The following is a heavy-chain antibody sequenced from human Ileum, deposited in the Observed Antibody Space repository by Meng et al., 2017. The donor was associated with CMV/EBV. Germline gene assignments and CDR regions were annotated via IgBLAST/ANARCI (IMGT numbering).Heavy chain of an antibody. Sequence: GGSLRLSCTASGFTFNKNGMHWVRRAPGKGLEWVAVVWYDGSNEDYAKPVKGRFRISRDNSQNTLYLQMNSLRAEDTAVYYCAKDGSSIPARPSLAAVHFDHWGQGTLVTVSS. CDR1: GFTFNKNG. CDR3: AKDGSSIPARPSLAAVHFDH. D-gene: IGHD6-6*01. V-gene: IGHV3-33*06. J-gene: IGHJ4*02. CDR2: VWYDGSNE.